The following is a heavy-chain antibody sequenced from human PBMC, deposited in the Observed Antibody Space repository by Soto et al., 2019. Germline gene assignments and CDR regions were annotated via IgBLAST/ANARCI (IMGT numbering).Heavy chain of an antibody. V-gene: IGHV4-30-4*01. CDR3: ARGRYCLTGRCFPNWFDS. Sequence: SETLSLTCSVSGDSISTGDYFWAWIRQPPGQALEYIGYIYKSTTTYYNPSFESRVAISLDTSKSQFSLNVTSVTAADTAVYFCARGRYCLTGRCFPNWFDSWGQGTLVTVSS. D-gene: IGHD2-15*01. J-gene: IGHJ5*01. CDR1: GDSISTGDYF. CDR2: IYKSTTT.